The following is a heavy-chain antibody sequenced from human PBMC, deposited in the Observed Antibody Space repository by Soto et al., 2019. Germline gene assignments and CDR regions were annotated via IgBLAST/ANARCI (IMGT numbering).Heavy chain of an antibody. CDR3: ARDIVYYDSSGSYYYYGMDV. CDR1: GFTFSSYA. CDR2: ISYDGSNK. J-gene: IGHJ6*02. Sequence: GGSLRLSCAASGFTFSSYAMHWVRQAPGKGLEWVAVISYDGSNKYYADSVKGRFTISRDNSKNALYLQMNSLRAEDTAVYYCARDIVYYDSSGSYYYYGMDVWGQGTTVTVSS. D-gene: IGHD3-22*01. V-gene: IGHV3-30-3*01.